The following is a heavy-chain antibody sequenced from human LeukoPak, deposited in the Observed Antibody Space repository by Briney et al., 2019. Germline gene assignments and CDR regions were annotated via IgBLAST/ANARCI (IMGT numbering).Heavy chain of an antibody. J-gene: IGHJ4*02. CDR1: GYTSTGYY. CDR2: INPNSGGT. Sequence: ASVKVSCKASGYTSTGYYMHWVRQAPGQGLEWMGWINPNSGGTNYAQKFQGRVTMTRDTSISTAYMELSRLRSDDTAVYYCARMYYDILTGYLYYFDYWGQGTLVTVSS. V-gene: IGHV1-2*02. CDR3: ARMYYDILTGYLYYFDY. D-gene: IGHD3-9*01.